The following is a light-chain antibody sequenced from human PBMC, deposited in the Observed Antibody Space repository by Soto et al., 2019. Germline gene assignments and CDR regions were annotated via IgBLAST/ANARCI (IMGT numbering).Light chain of an antibody. CDR1: QGIGSN. CDR2: GAS. Sequence: IQLTQSPSSLSASGGDRVTITCRASQGIGSNLAWYLQKPGEAPKLLVYGASTLQGGVPSRFSGSGSGTLFTLTITSLLPEDFATYFCHQSNSYPLTFGGGTKVEIK. V-gene: IGKV1-9*01. J-gene: IGKJ4*01. CDR3: HQSNSYPLT.